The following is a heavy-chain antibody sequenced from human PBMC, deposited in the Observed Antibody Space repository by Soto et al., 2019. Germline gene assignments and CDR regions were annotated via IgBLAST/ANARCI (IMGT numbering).Heavy chain of an antibody. CDR2: ISAYNGNT. J-gene: IGHJ6*04. CDR3: ARGYSSSWYGMGDYYYGMDV. Sequence: ASVKVSCKASGYTFTSYGISWVLQAPGQGLEWMGWISAYNGNTNYAQKLQGRVTMTTDTSTSTAYMELRSLRSDDTAVYYCARGYSSSWYGMGDYYYGMDVWGKGTTVTVAS. V-gene: IGHV1-18*01. D-gene: IGHD6-13*01. CDR1: GYTFTSYG.